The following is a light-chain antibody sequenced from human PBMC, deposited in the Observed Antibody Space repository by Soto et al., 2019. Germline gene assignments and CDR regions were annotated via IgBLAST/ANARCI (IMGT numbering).Light chain of an antibody. CDR2: DAS. V-gene: IGKV1-13*02. CDR3: QHYNSNSGA. Sequence: AIQLTQSPSSLSASVGDRVTITYRASQGIGSALAWYQQKPGKAPKLLIYDASSLESGVPSSFSGSGSGTDFTLTISSLQPEDFATYYCQHYNSNSGAFGQGTKVDIK. J-gene: IGKJ1*01. CDR1: QGIGSA.